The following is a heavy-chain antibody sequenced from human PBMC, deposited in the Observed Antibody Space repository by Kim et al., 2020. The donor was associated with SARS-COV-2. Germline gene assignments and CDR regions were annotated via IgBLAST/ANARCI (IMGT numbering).Heavy chain of an antibody. CDR1: GGPISSYY. Sequence: ETLSLTCTVSGGPISSYYWSWIRQPPGKGLEWIGYIYYSGSTNYNPSLKSRVTISVDTSKNQFSLKLSSVTAADTAVYYCARQAVTLGVVVVPAAPLDVWGQGTTVTVSS. CDR3: ARQAVTLGVVVVPAAPLDV. D-gene: IGHD2-2*01. J-gene: IGHJ6*02. CDR2: IYYSGST. V-gene: IGHV4-59*01.